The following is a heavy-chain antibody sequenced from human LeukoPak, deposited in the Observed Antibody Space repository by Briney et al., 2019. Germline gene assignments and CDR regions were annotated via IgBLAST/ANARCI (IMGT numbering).Heavy chain of an antibody. CDR1: GFTFSKYG. CDR2: ISDAGSEK. J-gene: IGHJ4*02. Sequence: GGSLRLSCAPSGFTFSKYGVHWVRQAPGKGLEWVAVISDAGSEKYYADSVKGRFTISRDNSKKTVYLQMNSLRPEDTAVYYCAKNSGRDGYNDYFDYWGQGTLVTVSS. D-gene: IGHD5-24*01. V-gene: IGHV3-30*18. CDR3: AKNSGRDGYNDYFDY.